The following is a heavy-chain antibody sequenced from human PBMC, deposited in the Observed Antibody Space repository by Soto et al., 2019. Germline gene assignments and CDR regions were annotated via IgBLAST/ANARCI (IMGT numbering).Heavy chain of an antibody. CDR1: GFTFSSYG. CDR2: IWYDGSNK. CDR3: ARDLVGGGYSSSPVRYYGMDV. D-gene: IGHD6-6*01. Sequence: GGSLRLSCAASGFTFSSYGMHWVRQAPGKGLEWVAVIWYDGSNKYYADSVKGRFTISRDNSKNRLYLQMNSLRAEDTAVYYCARDLVGGGYSSSPVRYYGMDVWGQGTTVTVSS. J-gene: IGHJ6*02. V-gene: IGHV3-33*01.